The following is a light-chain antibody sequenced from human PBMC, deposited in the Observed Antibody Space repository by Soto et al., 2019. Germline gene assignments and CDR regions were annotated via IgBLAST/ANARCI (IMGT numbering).Light chain of an antibody. J-gene: IGKJ3*01. CDR1: QDISRY. CDR2: AAS. Sequence: DIQLTQSPSFLSASVGDRVTITCRASQDISRYLAWYQQKAGKAPKLLIYAASTLQKGVPSGFSGSGSGTEFTLTISSLQPDDFATYYCQQLNTYPLFTFGPGTEVDI. V-gene: IGKV1-9*01. CDR3: QQLNTYPLFT.